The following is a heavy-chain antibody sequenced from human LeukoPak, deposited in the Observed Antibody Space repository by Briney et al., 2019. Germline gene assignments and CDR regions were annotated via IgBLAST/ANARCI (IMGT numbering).Heavy chain of an antibody. Sequence: PGGSLRLSCAASGFTFSSYAMHWVRQAPGKGLEWVAVISYDGSNKYYADSVKGRFTISRDNSKNTLYLQMNSLRVEDTAVYYCARDFSSGCYMLTEWGQGTLVTVSS. CDR2: ISYDGSNK. V-gene: IGHV3-30*04. CDR1: GFTFSSYA. J-gene: IGHJ4*02. CDR3: ARDFSSGCYMLTE. D-gene: IGHD6-19*01.